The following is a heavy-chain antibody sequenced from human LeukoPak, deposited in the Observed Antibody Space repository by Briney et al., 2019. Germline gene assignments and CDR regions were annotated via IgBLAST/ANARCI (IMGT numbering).Heavy chain of an antibody. J-gene: IGHJ3*02. CDR2: IYPCDSDT. CDR1: GYSFTSYW. Sequence: GESLKISCKGSGYSFTSYWIGWVRQMPGKGLEWMGIIYPCDSDTRYSPSFQGQVTISADKSISTAYLQWSSLKASDTAMYYCARQQCGGDCYSTNDAFDIWGQGTMVTVSS. CDR3: ARQQCGGDCYSTNDAFDI. V-gene: IGHV5-51*01. D-gene: IGHD2-21*02.